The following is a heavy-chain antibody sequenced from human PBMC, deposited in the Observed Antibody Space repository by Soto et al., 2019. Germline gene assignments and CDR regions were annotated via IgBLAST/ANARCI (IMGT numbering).Heavy chain of an antibody. CDR1: GYTFFTYD. D-gene: IGHD5-12*01. CDR2: ISTYSGDT. Sequence: QVHLVQSGVEVKTPGASVKVSCQASGYTFFTYDISWVRQAPGQGLEWMGWISTYSGDTKYAQKFQGRVTMTTDTSTTTAYLELRSPCSDDTAVYYCARHHDPTTSENWFAPWGQGTLVTVSS. V-gene: IGHV1-18*01. CDR3: ARHHDPTTSENWFAP. J-gene: IGHJ5*02.